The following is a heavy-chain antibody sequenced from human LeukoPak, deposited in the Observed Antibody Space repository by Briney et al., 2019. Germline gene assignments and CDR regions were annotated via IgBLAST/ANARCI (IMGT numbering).Heavy chain of an antibody. D-gene: IGHD2-15*01. V-gene: IGHV4-59*01. J-gene: IGHJ4*02. CDR2: IYYSGST. CDR1: GGSFSSYY. Sequence: SETLSLTCTVSGGSFSSYYWNWIRQPPGKGLEWMGYIYYSGSTNCNPPLKSRVTISVDTSKNQFSLKLSSVTAADTAVYYCARVDCGGGSCYSFDYWGQGTLVTVSS. CDR3: ARVDCGGGSCYSFDY.